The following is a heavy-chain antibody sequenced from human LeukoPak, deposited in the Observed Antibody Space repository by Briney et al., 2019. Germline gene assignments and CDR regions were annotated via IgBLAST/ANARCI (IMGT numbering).Heavy chain of an antibody. V-gene: IGHV3-21*01. CDR2: ISDSGKYI. Sequence: GGSLRLSCVASGFSFSSYSMNWVRQAPGKGLEWVSSISDSGKYIYYADSLKGRFTVSRDNAKNSLYLEMNSLGAEDTAVYYCARGVDAAMDHWGQGTLVTVSS. D-gene: IGHD5-18*01. J-gene: IGHJ4*02. CDR1: GFSFSSYS. CDR3: ARGVDAAMDH.